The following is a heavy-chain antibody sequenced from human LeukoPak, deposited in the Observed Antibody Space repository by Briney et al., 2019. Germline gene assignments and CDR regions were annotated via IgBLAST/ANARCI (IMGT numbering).Heavy chain of an antibody. J-gene: IGHJ4*02. CDR2: IYYSGNT. CDR1: GGSISSYH. V-gene: IGHV4-59*08. Sequence: SETLSLTCTVSGGSISSYHWSWIRQPPGKGRDWFGYIYYSGNTNYNPSLQSRVTISVDTAKNQFSLKMNPVTAADTAVYYCARRDSNLTSCPIDYWGQGTLVTVSP. D-gene: IGHD2-2*01. CDR3: ARRDSNLTSCPIDY.